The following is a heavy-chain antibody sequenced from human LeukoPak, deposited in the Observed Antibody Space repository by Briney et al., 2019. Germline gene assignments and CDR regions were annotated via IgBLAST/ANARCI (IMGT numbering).Heavy chain of an antibody. CDR3: VRERDTVLAPYVDD. Sequence: GTSVKVSCKASGYAFIRYPIIWVRQAPGQGVEWMGWISTYNGDTTYARKFKDRVSMTTDTSTGTASIELRSLRSDDTAVYYCVRERDTVLAPYVDDWGQGTLVTVSP. J-gene: IGHJ4*02. CDR1: GYAFIRYP. D-gene: IGHD3-3*01. V-gene: IGHV1-18*01. CDR2: ISTYNGDT.